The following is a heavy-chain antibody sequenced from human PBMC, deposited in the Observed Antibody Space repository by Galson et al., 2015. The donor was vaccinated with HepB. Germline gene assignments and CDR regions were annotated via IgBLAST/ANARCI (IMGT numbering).Heavy chain of an antibody. CDR2: ISAGGDTT. V-gene: IGHV3-23*01. CDR3: AKGDVWGSAARNYGMDV. J-gene: IGHJ6*02. CDR1: GFTFSNYA. Sequence: SLRLSCAASGFTFSNYAMTWVRQAPGKGLEWVSSISAGGDTTYYADSVKGRFTISRENAKQMLSLRTNSLRAEDTAVYYCAKGDVWGSAARNYGMDVWGQGTTVTVSS. D-gene: IGHD3-16*01.